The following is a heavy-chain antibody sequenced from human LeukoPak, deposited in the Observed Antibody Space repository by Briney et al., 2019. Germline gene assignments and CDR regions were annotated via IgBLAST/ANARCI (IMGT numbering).Heavy chain of an antibody. V-gene: IGHV3-21*01. J-gene: IGHJ6*02. CDR3: ARFYFGVHGMDV. D-gene: IGHD3-3*01. CDR1: GFTFSSYS. CDR2: ISSSSSYI. Sequence: GGSLRLSCAASGFTFSSYSMNWVRQAPGKGLEWVSSISSSSSYIYYADSVKGRFTISRDNAKNSLYLQMNSLRAEDTAVYYCARFYFGVHGMDVWDQGTTVTVSS.